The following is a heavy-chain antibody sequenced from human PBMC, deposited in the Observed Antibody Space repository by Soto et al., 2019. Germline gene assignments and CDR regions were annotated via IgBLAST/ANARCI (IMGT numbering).Heavy chain of an antibody. CDR2: ISGSGGST. D-gene: IGHD3-22*01. J-gene: IGHJ4*02. V-gene: IGHV3-23*01. Sequence: EVQLLESGGGLVQPGGSLRLSCAASGFTFSSYAMSWVRQAPGKGLEWVSAISGSGGSTYYADSVKGRFTISRDNSKNTLYLQMHSLRAEDTAVYYCAKEAEHYYDSSGTPTGDFDYWGQGTLVTVSS. CDR3: AKEAEHYYDSSGTPTGDFDY. CDR1: GFTFSSYA.